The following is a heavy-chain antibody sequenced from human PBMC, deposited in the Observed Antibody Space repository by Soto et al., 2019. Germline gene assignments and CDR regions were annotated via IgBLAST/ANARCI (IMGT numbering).Heavy chain of an antibody. J-gene: IGHJ6*02. Sequence: PSETLSLTCTVSGGSISSCGYYWSWIRQHPGKGLEWIGYIYYSGSTYYNPSLKSRVTISVDTSKNQFSLKLSSVTAADTAVYYCAREGGNYGMDVWGQGTTVTVSS. CDR3: AREGGNYGMDV. D-gene: IGHD3-16*01. V-gene: IGHV4-31*03. CDR2: IYYSGST. CDR1: GGSISSCGYY.